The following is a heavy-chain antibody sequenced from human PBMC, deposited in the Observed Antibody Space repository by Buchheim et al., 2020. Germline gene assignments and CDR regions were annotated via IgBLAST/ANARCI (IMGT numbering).Heavy chain of an antibody. Sequence: EVQLVQSGAEVKKPGESLKISCKGSGYSFTNYWIGWVRQMPGKGLEWMGIVYPGDSDTRYSPSFQGQVTISVDKSLSTAYLQLSSLKASDTAMYFCARKSMIVGDGWPDYRGQGT. V-gene: IGHV5-51*01. CDR1: GYSFTNYW. J-gene: IGHJ4*02. CDR2: VYPGDSDT. CDR3: ARKSMIVGDGWPDY. D-gene: IGHD2-21*01.